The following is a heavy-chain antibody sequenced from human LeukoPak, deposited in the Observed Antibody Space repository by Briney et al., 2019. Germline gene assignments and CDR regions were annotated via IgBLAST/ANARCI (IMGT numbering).Heavy chain of an antibody. V-gene: IGHV1-18*01. CDR2: ISAYNGNA. CDR3: ARGAYTTGADY. D-gene: IGHD3-16*01. J-gene: IGHJ4*02. CDR1: GYTFTSYG. Sequence: GASVKVSCKASGYTFTSYGISWVRQAPGQGLEWMGWISAYNGNANYVQRLQGRVTLTTDTSTSTAHMELRSLGSDDTAVYYCARGAYTTGADYWGQGTLVTVSS.